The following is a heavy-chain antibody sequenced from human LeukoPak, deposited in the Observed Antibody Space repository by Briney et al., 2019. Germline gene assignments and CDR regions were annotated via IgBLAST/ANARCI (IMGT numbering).Heavy chain of an antibody. CDR1: GYTFTSYG. CDR3: ARCSGSYTSDYYYGMDV. V-gene: IGHV1-18*01. Sequence: ASVKVSCKASGYTFTSYGISWVRQAPGQGLEWMGWISAYNGNTKYAQKFQGRVNMTTDTSTSTAYMELRSLRSDDTAAYYCARCSGSYTSDYYYGMDVWGRGTTVTVS. D-gene: IGHD1-26*01. J-gene: IGHJ6*02. CDR2: ISAYNGNT.